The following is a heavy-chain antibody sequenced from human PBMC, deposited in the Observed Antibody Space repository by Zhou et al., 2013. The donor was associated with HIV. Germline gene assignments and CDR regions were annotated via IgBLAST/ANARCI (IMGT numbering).Heavy chain of an antibody. J-gene: IGHJ6*03. V-gene: IGHV1-69*05. CDR3: ARFPRIAVAGDYYYYYYMDV. Sequence: QVQLVQSGAEVKKPGSSVKVSCKASGGTFSSYAISWVRQAPGQGLEWMGGIIPIFGTANYAQKFQGRVTITTDESTSTAYMELSSLRSEDTAVYYCARFPRIAVAGDYYYYYYMDVWGKGTTVTVSS. CDR2: IIPIFGTA. D-gene: IGHD6-19*01. CDR1: GGTFSSYA.